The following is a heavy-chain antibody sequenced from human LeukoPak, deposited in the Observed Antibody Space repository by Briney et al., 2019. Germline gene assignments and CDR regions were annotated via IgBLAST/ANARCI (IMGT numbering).Heavy chain of an antibody. CDR3: ASTAHDYGDLGYFDY. Sequence: ASVKVSCKASGGTFSSYAISWVRQAPGQGLEWMGGIIPIFGTANYAQKFQGRVTITADESTSTAYVELSSLRSEDTAVYYCASTAHDYGDLGYFDYWGQGTLVTVSS. V-gene: IGHV1-69*13. D-gene: IGHD4-17*01. CDR2: IIPIFGTA. J-gene: IGHJ4*02. CDR1: GGTFSSYA.